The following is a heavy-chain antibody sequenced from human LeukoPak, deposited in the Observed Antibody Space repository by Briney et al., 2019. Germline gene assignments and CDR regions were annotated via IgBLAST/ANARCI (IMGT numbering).Heavy chain of an antibody. Sequence: ASVKVSCKASGYTFTGYYMHWVRQAPGQGLEWMGWINPNSGGTNYAQKFQGRVTMTRDTSISTAYMELSRLRSDDTAVYYCAGGITMIGGWFDPWGQGTLVTVSS. CDR2: INPNSGGT. V-gene: IGHV1-2*02. D-gene: IGHD3-22*01. J-gene: IGHJ5*02. CDR1: GYTFTGYY. CDR3: AGGITMIGGWFDP.